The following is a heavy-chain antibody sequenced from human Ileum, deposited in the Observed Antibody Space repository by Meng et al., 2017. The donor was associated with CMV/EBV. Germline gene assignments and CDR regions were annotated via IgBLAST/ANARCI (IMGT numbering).Heavy chain of an antibody. CDR2: ISGSGGST. V-gene: IGHV3-23*01. J-gene: IGHJ4*02. Sequence: SGFTFSSYAMSWVRQAPGKGLEWVSAISGSGGSTYYADSVKGRFTISRDNSKNTLYLQMNSLRAEDTAVYYCAKPGPYCSSTSCPQDYWGQGTLVTVSS. CDR3: AKPGPYCSSTSCPQDY. D-gene: IGHD2-2*01. CDR1: GFTFSSYA.